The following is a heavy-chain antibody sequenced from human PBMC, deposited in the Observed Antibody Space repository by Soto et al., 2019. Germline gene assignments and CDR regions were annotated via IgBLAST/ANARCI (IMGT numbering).Heavy chain of an antibody. V-gene: IGHV3-7*05. CDR3: ARAISSDIVVVVAATFDY. CDR2: IKQDGSEK. CDR1: GFTFSSYW. J-gene: IGHJ4*02. D-gene: IGHD2-15*01. Sequence: GGSLRLSCAASGFTFSSYWMSWVRQAPGKGLEWVANIKQDGSEKYYVDSVKGRFTISRDNAKNSLYLQMNSLRAEDTAVYYCARAISSDIVVVVAATFDYWGQGTLVTVSS.